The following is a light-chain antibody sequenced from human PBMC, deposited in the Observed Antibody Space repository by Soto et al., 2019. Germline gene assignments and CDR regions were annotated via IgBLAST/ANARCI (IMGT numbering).Light chain of an antibody. Sequence: QLVLTQPSSASASLGSSVKLTCTLSSGHRSYIIAWHQQQPGKAPRYLMKLEGSGNYNKGSGVPDRFSGSSSGADRYLTISNLQFEDEADYYCETWDSSIQVFGGGTKLTVL. V-gene: IGLV4-60*02. CDR1: SGHRSYI. CDR3: ETWDSSIQV. CDR2: LEGSGNY. J-gene: IGLJ3*02.